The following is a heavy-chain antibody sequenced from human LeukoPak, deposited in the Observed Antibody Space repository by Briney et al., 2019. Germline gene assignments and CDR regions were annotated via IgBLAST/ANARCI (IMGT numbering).Heavy chain of an antibody. CDR2: ISYDGSNK. J-gene: IGHJ6*02. Sequence: PGGSLRLSCAASGFTFSSYAMHWVRQAPGKGPEWVAVISYDGSNKYYADSVKGRFTISRDNSKNTLYLQMNSLRAEDTAVYYCAREVDTLTDYYYGMDVWGQGTTVTVSS. CDR1: GFTFSSYA. CDR3: AREVDTLTDYYYGMDV. D-gene: IGHD5-18*01. V-gene: IGHV3-30-3*01.